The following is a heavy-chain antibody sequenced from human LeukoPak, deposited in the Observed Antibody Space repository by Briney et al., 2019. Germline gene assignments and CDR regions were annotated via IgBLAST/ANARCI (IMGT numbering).Heavy chain of an antibody. CDR1: GYTFTGYY. V-gene: IGHV1-2*02. D-gene: IGHD6-13*01. J-gene: IGHJ4*02. Sequence: ASVKVSCKASGYTFTGYYMHWVRQAPGQGLEWMGWINPNSGGTNYAQKFQGRVTITRDTSISTAYMELSRLRSDDTAVYYCARGAFPGMAGSGFDYWGQGTLVTVSS. CDR2: INPNSGGT. CDR3: ARGAFPGMAGSGFDY.